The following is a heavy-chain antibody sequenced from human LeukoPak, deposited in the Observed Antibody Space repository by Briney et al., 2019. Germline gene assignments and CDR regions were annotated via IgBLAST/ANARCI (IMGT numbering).Heavy chain of an antibody. V-gene: IGHV1-69*06. J-gene: IGHJ4*02. CDR2: IIPIFGTA. CDR3: ARTKYYYDSSGYKTAYYFDY. CDR1: GYTFTSYG. D-gene: IGHD3-22*01. Sequence: SVKVSCKASGYTFTSYGISWVRQAPGQGLEWMGGIIPIFGTANYAQKFQGRVTITADKSTSTAYMELSSLRSEDTAVYYCARTKYYYDSSGYKTAYYFDYWGQGTLVTVSS.